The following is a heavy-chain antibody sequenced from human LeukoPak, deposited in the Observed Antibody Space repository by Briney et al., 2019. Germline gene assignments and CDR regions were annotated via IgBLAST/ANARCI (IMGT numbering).Heavy chain of an antibody. Sequence: GESLQISCKGSGYSFTSYWIGWVRQMPGKGLEWMGIIYPGDSDTRYSPSFQGQVTISADKSISTAYLQWSSLKASDTAMYYCARHVEMATIATSYFDYWGQGTLVTVSS. V-gene: IGHV5-51*01. CDR1: GYSFTSYW. CDR2: IYPGDSDT. D-gene: IGHD5-24*01. J-gene: IGHJ4*02. CDR3: ARHVEMATIATSYFDY.